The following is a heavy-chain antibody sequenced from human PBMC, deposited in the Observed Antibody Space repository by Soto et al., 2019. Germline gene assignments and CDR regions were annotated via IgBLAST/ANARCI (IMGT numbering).Heavy chain of an antibody. J-gene: IGHJ4*02. CDR3: ARDDGYYRLYGY. CDR2: IYYTGST. V-gene: IGHV4-30-4*01. CDR1: GGSISSGDYF. D-gene: IGHD3-3*01. Sequence: SETLSLTCTVSGGSISSGDYFWSWVRQPPGKGLEWIGYIYYTGSTSYNPSLKSRITMSVDTSKNQFSLKVSSVTAADTAVYFCARDDGYYRLYGYWGQGTLVTVSS.